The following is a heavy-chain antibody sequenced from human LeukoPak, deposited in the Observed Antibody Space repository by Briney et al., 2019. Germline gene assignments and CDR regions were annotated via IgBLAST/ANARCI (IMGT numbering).Heavy chain of an antibody. CDR2: IRSKTNSYAT. CDR1: GFIFSDSA. Sequence: GGSLKLSCAASGFIFSDSAIQWVRQASGKGLEWVGRIRSKTNSYATAYGASVKGRFTFSRDDSKNTAYLQMNSLKIEDTAVYYCTGGNDYWGQGTLVTVS. D-gene: IGHD4-23*01. CDR3: TGGNDY. J-gene: IGHJ4*02. V-gene: IGHV3-73*01.